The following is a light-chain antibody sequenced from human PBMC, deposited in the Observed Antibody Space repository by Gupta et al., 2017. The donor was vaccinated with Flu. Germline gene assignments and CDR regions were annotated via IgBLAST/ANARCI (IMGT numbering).Light chain of an antibody. V-gene: IGKV3-20*01. J-gene: IGKJ2*01. Sequence: GSLYLSPCETANLYCRVRQIVKNTLLTWYQQKPGQAPRLLIYCASSRATGIPDRFSGCGSATELTLTIRRLEAEDFGVYYCLQDGISLSTFGEGTKMEIK. CDR2: CAS. CDR1: QIVKNTL. CDR3: LQDGISLST.